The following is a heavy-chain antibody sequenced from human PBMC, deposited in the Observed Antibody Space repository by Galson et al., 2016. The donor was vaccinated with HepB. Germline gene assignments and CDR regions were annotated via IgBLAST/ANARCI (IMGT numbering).Heavy chain of an antibody. V-gene: IGHV3-30*03. D-gene: IGHD6-6*01. CDR3: ARDLGGSSCLDY. CDR1: GFAFSSHW. CDR2: ISSDGNDG. J-gene: IGHJ4*02. Sequence: SLRLSCAAAGFAFSSHWMHWVRQAPGKGLNWVASISSDGNDGAYGDSVQGRFTISRDNSRNTLYLQMNSLRAEDTAVYYCARDLGGSSCLDYWGQGTLVTVSS.